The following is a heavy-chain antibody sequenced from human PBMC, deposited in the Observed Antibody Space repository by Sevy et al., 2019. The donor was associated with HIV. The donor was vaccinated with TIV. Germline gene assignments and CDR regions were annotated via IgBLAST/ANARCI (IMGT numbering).Heavy chain of an antibody. CDR1: GGSISNSY. J-gene: IGHJ5*02. CDR3: ARAPPVRSGDDSLNWFDP. CDR2: IYYSGST. V-gene: IGHV4-59*01. D-gene: IGHD6-25*01. Sequence: SETLSLTCTVSGGSISNSYWSWIRQPPGKGLEWIGYIYYSGSTNYNPPLKSRVTISVDTSKNQISLKLSSVTAADTAVYYCARAPPVRSGDDSLNWFDPWGQGALVTVSS.